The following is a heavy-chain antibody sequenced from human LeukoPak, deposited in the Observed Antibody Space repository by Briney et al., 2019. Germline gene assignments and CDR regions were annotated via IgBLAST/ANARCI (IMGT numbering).Heavy chain of an antibody. Sequence: PGGSLRLSCAASGFIFSSYAMSWVRQAPGKRLEWVSVISGSGGRTYYADSVKGRFTISRDNSKNTLYVQMNSLRAEDTAVYYCAKDLLAATIDYYFDYWGQGTLVTVSS. CDR2: ISGSGGRT. CDR3: AKDLLAATIDYYFDY. J-gene: IGHJ4*02. V-gene: IGHV3-23*01. CDR1: GFIFSSYA. D-gene: IGHD5-12*01.